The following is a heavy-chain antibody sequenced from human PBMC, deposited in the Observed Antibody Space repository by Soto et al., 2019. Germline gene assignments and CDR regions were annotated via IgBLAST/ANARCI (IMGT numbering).Heavy chain of an antibody. CDR1: GYTFTGYY. CDR2: INPNSGGT. V-gene: IGHV1-2*04. Sequence: ASVKVSCKASGYTFTGYYMHWVRQAPGQGLEWMGWINPNSGGTNYAQKFQGWVTMTRDTSISTAYMELSRLRSDDTAVYYCAIVVPDYYDSSGYSMIYFDYWGQGTLVTVS. J-gene: IGHJ4*02. D-gene: IGHD3-22*01. CDR3: AIVVPDYYDSSGYSMIYFDY.